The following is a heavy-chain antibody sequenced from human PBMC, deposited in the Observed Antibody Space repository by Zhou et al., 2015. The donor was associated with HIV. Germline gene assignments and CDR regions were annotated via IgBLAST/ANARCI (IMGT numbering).Heavy chain of an antibody. CDR3: ARGKLLWFGGSGHYVMDV. CDR2: ITPTFGGA. J-gene: IGHJ6*01. D-gene: IGHD3-10*01. CDR1: GGSFSSHG. Sequence: LVQSGTEVRKPGSSVKVSCKASGGSFSSHGFSWVRQAPGQGLEWMGGITPTFGGADYAQKLHGRVTITADESTRTAYMELSSLRSDDTAVYYCARGKLLWFGGSGHYVMDVWGQGTTVTVSS. V-gene: IGHV1-69*01.